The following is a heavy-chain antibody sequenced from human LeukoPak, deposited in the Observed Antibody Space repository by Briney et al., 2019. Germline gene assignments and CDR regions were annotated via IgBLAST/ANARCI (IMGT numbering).Heavy chain of an antibody. CDR3: AKDSSGWFSNWFDP. Sequence: GGSLRLSCAASGFTFSSYAMSWVRPAPGEGLEWVSAISGSGGSTYYADSVKGRFTISRDNSKNTLYLQMNSLRAEDTAVYYCAKDSSGWFSNWFDPWGQGTLVTVSS. V-gene: IGHV3-23*01. J-gene: IGHJ5*02. CDR2: ISGSGGST. D-gene: IGHD6-19*01. CDR1: GFTFSSYA.